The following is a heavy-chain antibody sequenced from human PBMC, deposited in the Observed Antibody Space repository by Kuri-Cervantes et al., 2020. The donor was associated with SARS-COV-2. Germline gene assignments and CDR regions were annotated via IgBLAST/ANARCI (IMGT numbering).Heavy chain of an antibody. CDR2: ISDSGDSK. CDR1: GFTFSSYA. Sequence: GGSLRLSFAASGFTFSSYAMSWVRQAPGQGLEGVSGISDSGDSKNYADSVKGRFTISRDNSKNTVYLEMDSLRADDTAVYYCAKDQLEQWLVYYYYMDVWGKGTTVTVSS. CDR3: AKDQLEQWLVYYYYMDV. D-gene: IGHD6-19*01. J-gene: IGHJ6*03. V-gene: IGHV3-23*01.